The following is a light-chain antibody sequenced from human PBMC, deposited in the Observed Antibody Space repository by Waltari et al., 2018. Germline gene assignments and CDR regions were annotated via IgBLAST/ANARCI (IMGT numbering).Light chain of an antibody. CDR2: TAS. V-gene: IGKV1-12*01. Sequence: DIQMTQSPSFVSASVGDRVTITCRASQGISSRLAWYQQKPGKAPKLLSYTASTLQSGVPSRFSGIGSGTEFTRIITTLQPEDFATYLCLQAYRFPRTFGQGTKLEIK. CDR3: LQAYRFPRT. J-gene: IGKJ2*01. CDR1: QGISSR.